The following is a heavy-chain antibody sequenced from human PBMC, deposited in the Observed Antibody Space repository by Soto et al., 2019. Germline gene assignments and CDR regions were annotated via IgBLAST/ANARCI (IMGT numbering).Heavy chain of an antibody. V-gene: IGHV4-31*03. D-gene: IGHD2-15*01. CDR2: INYSGST. CDR3: AREANCSGGSCKLNWFDP. J-gene: IGHJ5*02. CDR1: GGSISSGGYY. Sequence: SETLSLTCTVSGGSISSGGYYWSWIRQHPGKGLEWIGYINYSGSTYYNPSLKSRVTISVDTSKNQFSLKLSSVTAADTAVYYCAREANCSGGSCKLNWFDPWGQGTLVTVSS.